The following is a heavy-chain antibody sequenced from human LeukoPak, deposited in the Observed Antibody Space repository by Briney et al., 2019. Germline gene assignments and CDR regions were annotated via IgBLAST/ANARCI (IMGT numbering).Heavy chain of an antibody. D-gene: IGHD5-12*01. J-gene: IGHJ3*02. CDR2: IYQSGHT. CDR3: ARQVATKGEWAFDI. V-gene: IGHV4-39*07. CDR1: GGSISSSSYY. Sequence: PSETLSLTCIVSGGSISSSSYYWGWIRQPPGKGPEWIASIYQSGHTYYNPSLRSRVTISVGTSKNQFSLELNSVIAADTAVYYCARQVATKGEWAFDIWGQGTLVTVSS.